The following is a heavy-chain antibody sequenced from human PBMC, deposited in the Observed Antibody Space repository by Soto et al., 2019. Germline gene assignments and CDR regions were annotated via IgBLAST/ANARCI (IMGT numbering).Heavy chain of an antibody. D-gene: IGHD4-17*01. Sequence: EMQLVESGGGLVQPGGSLRLSCAASGFTFSSYWMHWVRQAPGKGLVWVSRINGDGSRTSYADSVKGRFAISRDNAKNTVYLQMDSLRAEDTAVYYCARGVAGRYYSDYWGQGTLVTVSS. CDR3: ARGVAGRYYSDY. V-gene: IGHV3-74*01. J-gene: IGHJ4*02. CDR2: INGDGSRT. CDR1: GFTFSSYW.